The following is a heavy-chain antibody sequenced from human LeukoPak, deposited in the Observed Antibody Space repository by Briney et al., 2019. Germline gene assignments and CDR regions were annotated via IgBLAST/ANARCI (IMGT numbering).Heavy chain of an antibody. CDR3: ARDPGRPPPPYHSGYDADY. Sequence: GGSLRLSCAASGFTFSDYYMSWIRQAPGKGLEWVSYISSSGSTIYYADSVKGRFTISRDNAKNSLYLQMNSLRAEDTAVYYCARDPGRPPPPYHSGYDADYWGQGTLVTVSS. V-gene: IGHV3-11*01. D-gene: IGHD5-12*01. J-gene: IGHJ4*02. CDR1: GFTFSDYY. CDR2: ISSSGSTI.